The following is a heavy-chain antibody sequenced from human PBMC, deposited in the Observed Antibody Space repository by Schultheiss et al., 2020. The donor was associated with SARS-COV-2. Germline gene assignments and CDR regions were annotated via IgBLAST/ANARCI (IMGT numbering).Heavy chain of an antibody. V-gene: IGHV1-18*01. CDR3: ARAGLIVGADYYYYGMDV. CDR2: ISTYNANT. J-gene: IGHJ6*02. D-gene: IGHD1-26*01. Sequence: ASVKVSCKASGGTFSSYAISWVRQAPGQGLEWMGGISTYNANTDFAQKFQGRVTLTADTSTSTAYMELRSLRSDDTAVYYCARAGLIVGADYYYYGMDVWGQGTTVTVSS. CDR1: GGTFSSYA.